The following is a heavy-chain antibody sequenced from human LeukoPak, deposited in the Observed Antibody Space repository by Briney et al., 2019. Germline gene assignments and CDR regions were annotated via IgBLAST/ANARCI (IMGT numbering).Heavy chain of an antibody. CDR3: ARASPLYYYYGMDV. CDR1: GGSISSSSYY. J-gene: IGHJ6*02. Sequence: PSETLSLTCTVSGGSISSSSYYWGWIRQPPGKGLEWIGCIYYSGSTYYNPSLKSRVTISVDTSKNQFSLKLSSVTAADTAVYYCARASPLYYYYGMDVWGQGTTVTVSS. V-gene: IGHV4-39*01. CDR2: IYYSGST.